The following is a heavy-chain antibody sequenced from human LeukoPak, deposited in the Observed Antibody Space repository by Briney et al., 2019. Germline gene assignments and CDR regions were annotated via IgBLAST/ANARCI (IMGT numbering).Heavy chain of an antibody. CDR1: GFTFSSYW. Sequence: GGSLRLSCAASGFTFSSYWMHWVRQAPEKGLVWVSRINSDGSGTGYADSVKGRFTISRDNAKNTLYLQMNSLRAEDTAVYYCARSMTPVTTFSPQGRMLGAYWGQGTLVTVSS. CDR3: ARSMTPVTTFSPQGRMLGAY. J-gene: IGHJ4*02. D-gene: IGHD4-17*01. V-gene: IGHV3-74*01. CDR2: INSDGSGT.